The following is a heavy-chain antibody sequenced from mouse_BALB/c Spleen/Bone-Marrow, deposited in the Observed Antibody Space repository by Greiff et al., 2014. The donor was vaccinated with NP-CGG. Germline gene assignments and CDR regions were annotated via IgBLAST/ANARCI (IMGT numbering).Heavy chain of an antibody. CDR1: GFTFSSFG. CDR3: ARGGNFAWFAY. V-gene: IGHV5-17*02. J-gene: IGHJ3*01. D-gene: IGHD2-1*01. Sequence: VQLQQSGGGLVQPGGSRKLSCAASGFTFSSFGMHWVRQAPEKGLEWVAYISSGSSTIYYADTVKGRFTISRDNPKNTLFLHMTSLRSEDTAMYYCARGGNFAWFAYWGQGTLVTVSA. CDR2: ISSGSSTI.